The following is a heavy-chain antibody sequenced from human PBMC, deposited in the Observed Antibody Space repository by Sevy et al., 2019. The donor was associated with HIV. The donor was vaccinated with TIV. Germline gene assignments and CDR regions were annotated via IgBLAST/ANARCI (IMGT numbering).Heavy chain of an antibody. D-gene: IGHD3-10*01. Sequence: GGSLRLSCAASGFTFSSYSMNWVRQAPGKGLEWVSYISSSSGTIYYGDSVKGRFTISRDNAKNSLYLQMSSLRADDTALYYCARVPSTGRYGMDVWGQGTTVTVSS. V-gene: IGHV3-48*01. CDR3: ARVPSTGRYGMDV. J-gene: IGHJ6*02. CDR1: GFTFSSYS. CDR2: ISSSSGTI.